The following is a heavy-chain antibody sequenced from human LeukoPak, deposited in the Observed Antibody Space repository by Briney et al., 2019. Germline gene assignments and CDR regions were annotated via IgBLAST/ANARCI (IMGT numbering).Heavy chain of an antibody. CDR3: ARGWRGSGSYYKSQSPFDY. Sequence: SETLSLTCTVSGGSISSYYWSWIRQPPGKGLEWIGYIYYSGSTNYIPSLKSRVTISVDTSKNQFSLKLSSVTAADTAVYYCARGWRGSGSYYKSQSPFDYWGQGTLVTVSS. D-gene: IGHD3-10*01. J-gene: IGHJ4*02. CDR1: GGSISSYY. CDR2: IYYSGST. V-gene: IGHV4-59*01.